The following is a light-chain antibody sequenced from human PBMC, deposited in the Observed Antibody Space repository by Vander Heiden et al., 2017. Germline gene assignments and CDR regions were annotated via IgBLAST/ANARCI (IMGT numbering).Light chain of an antibody. CDR3: QQSHSFPRT. CDR1: QSIGTS. J-gene: IGKJ3*01. V-gene: IGKV1-39*01. Sequence: DLHMTKSPSPLSASVGDSVTITCRASQSIGTSLIWYQHKPGTAPKVLISGSSSLQSGVPSRFSGSGSATDFTLTIGGLQPEDLGTYYCQQSHSFPRTFGPGTKLNFK. CDR2: GSS.